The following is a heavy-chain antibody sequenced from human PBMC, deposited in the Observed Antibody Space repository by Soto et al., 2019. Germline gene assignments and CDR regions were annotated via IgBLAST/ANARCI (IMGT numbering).Heavy chain of an antibody. D-gene: IGHD4-17*01. J-gene: IGHJ6*02. CDR3: ARLLYAYGNYNGMDV. Sequence: GESLKISCKGSGYSFTSYWISWVRQMPGKGLEWMGRIDPSDSYTNYSPSFQGHVTISADKSISTAYLQWSSLKASDTAMYYCARLLYAYGNYNGMDVWGQGTTVTVSS. V-gene: IGHV5-10-1*01. CDR1: GYSFTSYW. CDR2: IDPSDSYT.